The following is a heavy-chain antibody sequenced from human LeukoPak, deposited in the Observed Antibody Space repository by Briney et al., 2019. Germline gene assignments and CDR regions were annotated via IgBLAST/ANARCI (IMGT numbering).Heavy chain of an antibody. CDR1: GFTFSSYV. CDR3: AKDRGSTLTYYYDSSSP. V-gene: IGHV3-30*02. CDR2: IRYDGSNK. Sequence: SGGSLRLSCAASGFTFSSYVMHWVRPPPGKGLEWVAFIRYDGSNKYSAHSVKALFTISRDTSKNTLSPQMNSLSADDSAVYYFAKDRGSTLTYYYDSSSPWGQGTLVPVSS. J-gene: IGHJ5*02. D-gene: IGHD3-22*01.